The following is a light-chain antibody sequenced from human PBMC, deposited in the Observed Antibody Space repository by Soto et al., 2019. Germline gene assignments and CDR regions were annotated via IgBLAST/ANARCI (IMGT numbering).Light chain of an antibody. Sequence: EIVLTQSPATLSLSPGERATLSCRASQSVSSYLAWYQQKPGQAPRLLIYDASNRATGIPARFSGSGSATDFTLTISSLDAEDFAVYYCQQRSNWLTFGGGTKVDIK. J-gene: IGKJ4*01. CDR1: QSVSSY. CDR2: DAS. V-gene: IGKV3-11*01. CDR3: QQRSNWLT.